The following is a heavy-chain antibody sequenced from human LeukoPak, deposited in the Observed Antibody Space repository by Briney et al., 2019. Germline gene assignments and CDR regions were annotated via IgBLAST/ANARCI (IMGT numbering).Heavy chain of an antibody. D-gene: IGHD5-18*01. V-gene: IGHV4-39*01. CDR1: GGSISSSSYY. CDR2: IYYSGST. CDR3: VRHRGPGVQLWLICDY. J-gene: IGHJ4*02. Sequence: SETLSLTCTVSGGSISSSSYYWGWIRQPPGKGLEWIGSIYYSGSTYYNPSLKSRVTISVDTSKNQFSLKLSSVTAADTAVYYCVRHRGPGVQLWLICDYWGQGALVTVSS.